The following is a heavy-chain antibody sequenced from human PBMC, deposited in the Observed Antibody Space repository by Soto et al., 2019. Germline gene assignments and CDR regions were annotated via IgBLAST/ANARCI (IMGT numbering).Heavy chain of an antibody. CDR3: ARDAFGGYYYDSSGYGPFDY. V-gene: IGHV3-30-3*01. J-gene: IGHJ4*02. CDR1: GFTFSSYA. D-gene: IGHD3-22*01. CDR2: ISYDGSNK. Sequence: ESGGGVVQPGRSLRLSCAASGFTFSSYAMHWVRQAPGKGLEWVAVISYDGSNKYYADSVKGRFTISRDNSKNTLYLQMNSLRAEDTAVYYCARDAFGGYYYDSSGYGPFDYWGQGTLVTVSS.